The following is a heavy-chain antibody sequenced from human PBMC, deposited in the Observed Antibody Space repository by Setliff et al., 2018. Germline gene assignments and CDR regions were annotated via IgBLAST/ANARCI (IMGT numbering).Heavy chain of an antibody. CDR1: GGSISSHY. CDR2: IYYSGST. D-gene: IGHD3-22*01. V-gene: IGHV4-59*11. Sequence: PSETLSLTCKVSGGSISSHYWSWIRQPPGKRLEWIGNIYYSGSTNYNPSLKSRVTISVDTSENQFSLKVTSVTAADTAVYYCARCRAVVETLDFDNWGQGTLVTVSS. CDR3: ARCRAVVETLDFDN. J-gene: IGHJ4*02.